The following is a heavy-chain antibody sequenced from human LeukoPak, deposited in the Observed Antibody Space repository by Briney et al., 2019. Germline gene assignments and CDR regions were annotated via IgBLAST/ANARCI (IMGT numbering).Heavy chain of an antibody. Sequence: SETLSLTCTVSDYSISGYYWSWIRQSPGKGLEWIGYSYIRGSTKYNPSLKSRVTISVDTSYNQVSLRLRSVTAADTAVYYCASNMLVISAFDIWGHGTMVTVSS. CDR3: ASNMLVISAFDI. V-gene: IGHV4-4*09. J-gene: IGHJ3*02. CDR1: DYSISGYY. CDR2: SYIRGST. D-gene: IGHD2-21*01.